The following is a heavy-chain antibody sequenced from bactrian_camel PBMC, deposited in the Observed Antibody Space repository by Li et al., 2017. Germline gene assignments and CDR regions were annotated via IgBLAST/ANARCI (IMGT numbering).Heavy chain of an antibody. D-gene: IGHD2*01. Sequence: VQLVESGEGSVQPGGSLTLSCAASGYTDSDYTMGWFRQAPGKQREGVAVIDVDRSVSYADSVKGRFTVTKDTTKKTLYLQMNSLKPEDTAMYYCAADSICYRGLLGVADFGYWGQGTQVTVS. V-gene: IGHV3S53*01. J-gene: IGHJ6*01. CDR3: AADSICYRGLLGVADFGY. CDR1: GYTDSDYT. CDR2: IDVDRSV.